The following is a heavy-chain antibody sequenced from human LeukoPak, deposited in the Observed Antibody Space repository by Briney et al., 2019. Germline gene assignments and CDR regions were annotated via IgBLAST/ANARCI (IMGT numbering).Heavy chain of an antibody. V-gene: IGHV4-39*01. D-gene: IGHD5-18*01. CDR2: IYYSGST. CDR3: AAAMVLNWFDP. CDR1: GGSISSSGHY. Sequence: SETLSLTCTVSGGSISSSGHYWVWIRQPPGKGLEWIGSIYYSGSTYYSPSLKSRVTISVDTSRNQISLKLSSVTAADTAVYYCAAAMVLNWFDPWGQGTPVTVSS. J-gene: IGHJ5*02.